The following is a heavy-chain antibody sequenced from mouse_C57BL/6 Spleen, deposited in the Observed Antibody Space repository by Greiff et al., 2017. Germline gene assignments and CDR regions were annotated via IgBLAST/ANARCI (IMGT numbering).Heavy chain of an antibody. Sequence: QVQLKQSGAELVRPGASVKLSCKASGHTFTDYYINWVKQRPGQGLEWIARIYPGSGNTYYNETFKGKATLTAEQSSSTAYMQLSSLTSEDSAVYFCSRTDYYSNFYWYFDVWGTGTTVTVSS. CDR3: SRTDYYSNFYWYFDV. D-gene: IGHD2-5*01. CDR1: GHTFTDYY. V-gene: IGHV1-76*01. J-gene: IGHJ1*03. CDR2: IYPGSGNT.